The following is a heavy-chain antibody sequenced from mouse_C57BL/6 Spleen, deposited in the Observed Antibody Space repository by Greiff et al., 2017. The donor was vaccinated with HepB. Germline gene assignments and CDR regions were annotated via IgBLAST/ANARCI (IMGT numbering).Heavy chain of an antibody. CDR1: GFTFSSYA. D-gene: IGHD2-4*01. CDR3: TREGDYAFDY. CDR2: ISSGGDYI. Sequence: EVMLVESGEGLVKPGGSLKLSCAASGFTFSSYAMSWVRQTPEKRLEWVAYISSGGDYIYYADTVKGRFTISIDNARNTLYLQMSSLKSEDTAMYYCTREGDYAFDYWGQGTTLTVSS. V-gene: IGHV5-9-1*02. J-gene: IGHJ2*01.